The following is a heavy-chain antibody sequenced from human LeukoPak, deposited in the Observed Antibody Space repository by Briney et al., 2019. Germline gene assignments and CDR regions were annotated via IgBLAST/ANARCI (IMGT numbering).Heavy chain of an antibody. CDR3: ASGWLQLGYYYGMDV. D-gene: IGHD5-24*01. Sequence: SVKVSCKASGGTFSSYAISWVRQAPGQGLEWMGGILPIFGTANYAQKLQGRVTITADGSTSTAYMELSSLRSEDTAVYYCASGWLQLGYYYGMDVWGQGTTVTVSS. CDR2: ILPIFGTA. V-gene: IGHV1-69*01. CDR1: GGTFSSYA. J-gene: IGHJ6*02.